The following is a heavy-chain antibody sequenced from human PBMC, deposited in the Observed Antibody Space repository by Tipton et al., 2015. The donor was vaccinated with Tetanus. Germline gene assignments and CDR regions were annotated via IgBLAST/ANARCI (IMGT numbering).Heavy chain of an antibody. CDR1: GGSISSGGYY. CDR2: IYYSGST. V-gene: IGHV4-31*03. Sequence: TLSLTCTVSGGSISSGGYYWGWIRQHPGKGLEWIGYIYYSGSTYYNPSLKSRVTISVDTAKNQFSLKLSSVTAADTAVYYCARDDSSGYFYVGGNDAFEIWGQGTMVTVS. D-gene: IGHD3-22*01. CDR3: ARDDSSGYFYVGGNDAFEI. J-gene: IGHJ3*02.